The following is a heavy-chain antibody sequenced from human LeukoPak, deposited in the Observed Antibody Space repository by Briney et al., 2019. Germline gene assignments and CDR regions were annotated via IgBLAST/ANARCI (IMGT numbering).Heavy chain of an antibody. J-gene: IGHJ5*02. CDR2: IYYSGST. Sequence: SETLSLTCTVSGDSISSGDYYWSWIRQPPGKGLEWIGYIYYSGSTYYNPSLKSRVTISVDTSKNQFSLKLSSVTAADTAVYYCARDLRNEWLRFGYWFDPWGQGTLVTVSS. D-gene: IGHD5-12*01. CDR3: ARDLRNEWLRFGYWFDP. CDR1: GDSISSGDYY. V-gene: IGHV4-30-4*01.